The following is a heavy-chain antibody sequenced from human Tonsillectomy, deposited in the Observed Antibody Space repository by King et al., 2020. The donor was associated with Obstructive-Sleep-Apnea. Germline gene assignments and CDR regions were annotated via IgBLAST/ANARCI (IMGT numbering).Heavy chain of an antibody. V-gene: IGHV3-30*02. CDR1: GFTFSSYG. CDR2: IRYDGSNK. Sequence: VQLVESGGGVVQPGRSLRLSCAASGFTFSSYGMHWVRQAPGKGLEWVAFIRYDGSNKYYADSVKGRFTISRDNSKNTLYLQMNSLRAEDTAVYYCAKSPGSYDSSGYYSSRWGQGTLVTVSS. J-gene: IGHJ4*02. CDR3: AKSPGSYDSSGYYSSR. D-gene: IGHD3-22*01.